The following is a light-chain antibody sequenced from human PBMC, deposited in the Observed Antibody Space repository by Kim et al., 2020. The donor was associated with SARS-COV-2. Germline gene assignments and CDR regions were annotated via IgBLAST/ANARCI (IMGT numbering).Light chain of an antibody. J-gene: IGLJ2*01. CDR2: GKN. Sequence: ALGQSDRNTSQDESHRNYYTIGYQQKPGQGHVLVIYGKNNRPSKMPARFSGSSSGNAATLTLPGAQAEDEADYYCNSRAISGIPVLFAGGPQLTFL. V-gene: IGLV3-19*01. CDR1: SHRNYY. CDR3: NSRAISGIPVL.